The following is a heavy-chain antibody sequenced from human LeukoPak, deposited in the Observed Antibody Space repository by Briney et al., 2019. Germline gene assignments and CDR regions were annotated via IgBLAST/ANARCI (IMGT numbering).Heavy chain of an antibody. CDR1: GFTFRRYW. Sequence: PGGSLRLSCAASGFTFRRYWMHWVRQAPGKGLLWVSRINTEGSSINYADSVKGRFTISRDNAKNTLYLQMNSLRAEDTAVYYCARASYDSSGNSYRVVDSWGQGTLVTVSS. CDR3: ARASYDSSGNSYRVVDS. J-gene: IGHJ4*02. CDR2: INTEGSSI. D-gene: IGHD3-22*01. V-gene: IGHV3-74*01.